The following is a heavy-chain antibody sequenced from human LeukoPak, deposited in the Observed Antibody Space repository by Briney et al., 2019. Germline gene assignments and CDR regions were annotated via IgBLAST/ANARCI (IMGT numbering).Heavy chain of an antibody. CDR1: GFTLSISA. J-gene: IGHJ3*02. V-gene: IGHV3-21*01. CDR2: INNVGSHI. D-gene: IGHD3-10*01. Sequence: GGALRLSCAHSGFTLSISAINCVRQAPGRGLGWVSSINNVGSHIYYADSVKGRFTISRDNAKNSLYLQMNSLRAEDTAVYYCARDGARTTNYYGSGSYAFDIWGQGTMVTVSS. CDR3: ARDGARTTNYYGSGSYAFDI.